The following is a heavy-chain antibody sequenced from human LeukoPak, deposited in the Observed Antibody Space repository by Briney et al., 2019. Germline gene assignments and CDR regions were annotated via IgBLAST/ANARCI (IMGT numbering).Heavy chain of an antibody. D-gene: IGHD2-2*01. V-gene: IGHV5-51*01. J-gene: IGHJ5*02. CDR1: GYSFTSYW. CDR2: IYPGDSDT. Sequence: GESLKISCKGSGYSFTSYWIGWVRQMPGKGLEWMGIIYPGDSDTRYSPSFQGQVTISADKSTSTAYLQWSSLKASDTAMYYCARHSYCSSTSCYRTTWFDPWGQGTLVTVSS. CDR3: ARHSYCSSTSCYRTTWFDP.